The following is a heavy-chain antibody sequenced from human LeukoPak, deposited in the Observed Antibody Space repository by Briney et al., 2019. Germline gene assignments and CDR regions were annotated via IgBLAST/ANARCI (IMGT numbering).Heavy chain of an antibody. D-gene: IGHD5-18*01. CDR3: ARGGGYSYGSFDY. J-gene: IGHJ4*02. Sequence: GGSLRVSCAASGFTFSAVWMTWVRQAPGKGLLWVSRINRVGSVTTYADSVKGRFTISRDNAKNTLSLQMNSLRAEDTAVYYCARGGGYSYGSFDYWGQGTLVNVSS. CDR1: GFTFSAVW. V-gene: IGHV3-74*01. CDR2: INRVGSVT.